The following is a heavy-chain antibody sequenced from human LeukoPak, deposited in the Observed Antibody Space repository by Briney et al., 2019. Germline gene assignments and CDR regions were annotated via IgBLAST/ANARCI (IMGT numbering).Heavy chain of an antibody. CDR2: IIPILGIA. CDR3: ARNVDTAMGY. J-gene: IGHJ4*02. V-gene: IGHV1-69*04. D-gene: IGHD5-18*01. Sequence: SVKVSCKASGGTFSSYAISWVRQAPGQGLGWMGRIIPILGIANYAQKFQGRVTITADKSTSTAYMELSSLRSEDTAVYYCARNVDTAMGYWGQGTLVTVSS. CDR1: GGTFSSYA.